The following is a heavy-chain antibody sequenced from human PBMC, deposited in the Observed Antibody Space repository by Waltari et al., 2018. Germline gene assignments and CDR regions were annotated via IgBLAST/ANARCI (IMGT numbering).Heavy chain of an antibody. Sequence: QVQLVQSGAEVKKPGSSVKVSCKASGATFSSYAISWVRQAPGQGLEWMGRIIPIFGTANYAQKCQGRVTITADKSTSTAYMELSSLRSEETAVYYCARDAAYSGSYYGMDVWGQGTTVTVSS. D-gene: IGHD1-26*01. CDR1: GATFSSYA. J-gene: IGHJ6*02. CDR3: ARDAAYSGSYYGMDV. V-gene: IGHV1-69*08. CDR2: IIPIFGTA.